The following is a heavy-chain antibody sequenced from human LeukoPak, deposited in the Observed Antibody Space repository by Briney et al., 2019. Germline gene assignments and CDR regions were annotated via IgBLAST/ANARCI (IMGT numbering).Heavy chain of an antibody. V-gene: IGHV4-34*01. CDR3: ASDPYCGGDCYSGGFDY. CDR2: IYHIGST. J-gene: IGHJ4*02. CDR1: GGSFSGYY. Sequence: SETLSLTCAVYGGSFSGYYWSWIRQPPGKGLEWIGSIYHIGSTYYHPSLKSRVTISVDTSKNQFSLKLSSVTAADTAVYYCASDPYCGGDCYSGGFDYWGQGTLVTVSS. D-gene: IGHD2-21*02.